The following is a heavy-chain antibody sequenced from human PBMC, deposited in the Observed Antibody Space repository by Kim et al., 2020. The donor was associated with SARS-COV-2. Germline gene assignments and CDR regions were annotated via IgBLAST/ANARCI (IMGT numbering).Heavy chain of an antibody. Sequence: GGSLRLSCAASGFTFSSYGMHWVRQAPGKGLEWVAVIWYDGSNKYYADSVKGRFTISRDNSKNTLYLQMNSLRAEDTAVYYCARESVGFGEVYFDYWGQGTLVTVSS. CDR3: ARESVGFGEVYFDY. J-gene: IGHJ4*02. D-gene: IGHD3-10*01. V-gene: IGHV3-33*01. CDR2: IWYDGSNK. CDR1: GFTFSSYG.